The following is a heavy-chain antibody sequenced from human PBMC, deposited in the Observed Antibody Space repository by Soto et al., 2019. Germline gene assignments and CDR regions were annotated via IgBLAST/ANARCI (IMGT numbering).Heavy chain of an antibody. V-gene: IGHV3-11*01. J-gene: IGHJ4*02. CDR1: GFTFSDHY. Sequence: GGFLRLSCAASGFTFSDHYMTWIRQAPGKGPEWLSYISGGGDIISYADSVKGRFIISRDNAKRSLYLQMNSLTVEDTAVYYCSRDPRLADYWGQGTLVTVSS. CDR3: SRDPRLADY. CDR2: ISGGGDII. D-gene: IGHD6-25*01.